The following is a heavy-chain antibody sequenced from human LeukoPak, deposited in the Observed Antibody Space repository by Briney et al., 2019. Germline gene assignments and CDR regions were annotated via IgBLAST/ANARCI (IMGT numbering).Heavy chain of an antibody. J-gene: IGHJ3*02. V-gene: IGHV3-21*01. CDR3: ARELLGNAFDI. Sequence: PGGSLRLSCAASGFTFSSYSMNWVRQAPGKGLEWVSSISSSSSYIYYADSAKGRFTISRDNAKNSLYLQMNSLRAEDTAVYYCARELLGNAFDIWGQGTMVTVSS. CDR2: ISSSSSYI. D-gene: IGHD3-10*01. CDR1: GFTFSSYS.